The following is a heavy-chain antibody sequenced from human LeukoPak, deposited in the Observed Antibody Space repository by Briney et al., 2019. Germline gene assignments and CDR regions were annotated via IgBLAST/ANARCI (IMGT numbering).Heavy chain of an antibody. D-gene: IGHD5-18*01. CDR3: ARWLSDKIDSNGYLDY. CDR1: GFTFGDNA. Sequence: GGSLRLSCAASGFTFGDNAMHWVRQAPGKGLEWVAVIWYDGSKKYYGDSVRGRFTISRDNSKNTLYLQMNSLRAEDTAVYYCARWLSDKIDSNGYLDYWGQGTLVAVSS. J-gene: IGHJ4*02. V-gene: IGHV3-33*08. CDR2: IWYDGSKK.